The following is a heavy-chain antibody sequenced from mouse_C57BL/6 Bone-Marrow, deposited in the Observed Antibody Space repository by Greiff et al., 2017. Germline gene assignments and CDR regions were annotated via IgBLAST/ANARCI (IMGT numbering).Heavy chain of an antibody. J-gene: IGHJ1*03. D-gene: IGHD1-1*01. Sequence: EVQLQQSGAELVKPGASVKLSCTASGFNFTDYYMHWVKQRTEQGLEWIGRIDPEDGETKYAQKFQGKATITADTSSNTAYLLLSSLTSEDAAVYYWASITTVVAKGYFDVWGRGTTVTVSS. CDR1: GFNFTDYY. CDR2: IDPEDGET. V-gene: IGHV14-2*01. CDR3: ASITTVVAKGYFDV.